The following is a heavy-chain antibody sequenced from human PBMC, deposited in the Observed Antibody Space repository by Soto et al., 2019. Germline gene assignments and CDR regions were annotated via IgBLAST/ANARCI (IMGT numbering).Heavy chain of an antibody. CDR1: GFTFSDYY. D-gene: IGHD3-22*01. CDR3: SGYYSYAFTI. CDR2: VSSSGSTI. V-gene: IGHV3-11*01. J-gene: IGHJ3*02. Sequence: GGSLRLSCAASGFTFSDYYMSWIRHAPGTGLERVSYVSSSGSTIYYADSVMGRFTISRDNANNSLYLQMNSLRAEDMAVYYCSGYYSYAFTIGGQGTMAPVS.